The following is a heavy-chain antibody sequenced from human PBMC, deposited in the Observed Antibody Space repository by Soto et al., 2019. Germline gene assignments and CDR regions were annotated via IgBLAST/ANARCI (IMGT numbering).Heavy chain of an antibody. CDR3: ARDRSPLIVVVVAATPSDY. D-gene: IGHD2-15*01. V-gene: IGHV1-18*01. CDR1: GYTFTSYG. J-gene: IGHJ4*02. CDR2: ISAYNGNT. Sequence: ASVKVSCKASGYTFTSYGISWVRQAPGQGLEWMGWISAYNGNTNYAQKLQGRVTMTTDTSTSTAYMELRSLRSDDTAVYYCARDRSPLIVVVVAATPSDYWGQGTLVTVSS.